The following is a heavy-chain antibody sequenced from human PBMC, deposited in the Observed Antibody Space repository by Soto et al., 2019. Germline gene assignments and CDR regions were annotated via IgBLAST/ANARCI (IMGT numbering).Heavy chain of an antibody. Sequence: QPGGSLRLSCAASGFTFSSYAMHWVRQAPGKGLEWVAVISYDGSNKYYADSVKGRFTISRDNSKNTLYLQMNSLRAEDTAVYYCARDPVVTMIVVAYYFDYWGQGTLVTVSS. CDR3: ARDPVVTMIVVAYYFDY. CDR2: ISYDGSNK. J-gene: IGHJ4*02. D-gene: IGHD3-22*01. CDR1: GFTFSSYA. V-gene: IGHV3-30-3*01.